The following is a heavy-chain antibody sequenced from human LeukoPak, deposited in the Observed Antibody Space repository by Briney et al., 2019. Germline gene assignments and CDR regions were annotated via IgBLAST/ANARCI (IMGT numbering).Heavy chain of an antibody. Sequence: ASVKVSCKASGYTFTSYDINWVRQATGQGLEWMGWMNPNSGNTGYAQKFQGRVTMTRNTSRSTAYMELSSLRSEDTAVYYCARTWYSSGWSPSGYFDLWGRGTLVTVSS. D-gene: IGHD6-19*01. CDR3: ARTWYSSGWSPSGYFDL. CDR2: MNPNSGNT. V-gene: IGHV1-8*01. CDR1: GYTFTSYD. J-gene: IGHJ2*01.